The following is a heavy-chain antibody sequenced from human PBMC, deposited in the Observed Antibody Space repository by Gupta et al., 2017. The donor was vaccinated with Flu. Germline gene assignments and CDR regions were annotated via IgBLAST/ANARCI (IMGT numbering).Heavy chain of an antibody. J-gene: IGHJ4*02. D-gene: IGHD2-15*01. Sequence: GWIGYIDYGGSTNYNPSFTSRITISRDMSKNQFSIKLRSVTAAATAVYYCARGLIEMSTQFDYWGQGTLATVSS. CDR2: IDYGGST. CDR3: ARGLIEMSTQFDY. V-gene: IGHV4-59*09.